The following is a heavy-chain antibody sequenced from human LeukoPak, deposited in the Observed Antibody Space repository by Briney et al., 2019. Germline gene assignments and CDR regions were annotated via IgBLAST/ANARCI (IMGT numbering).Heavy chain of an antibody. CDR2: IYSGGST. J-gene: IGHJ4*02. CDR1: GFTVSSNY. CDR3: ARGQWLVRGVYFDY. D-gene: IGHD6-19*01. V-gene: IGHV3-53*01. Sequence: PGGSLRLSCAASGFTVSSNYMSWVRQAPGKGLEWVSVIYSGGSTYYADSVKGRFTFSRDNAKNSLYLQMNSLRAEDTAVYYCARGQWLVRGVYFDYWGQGTLVTVSS.